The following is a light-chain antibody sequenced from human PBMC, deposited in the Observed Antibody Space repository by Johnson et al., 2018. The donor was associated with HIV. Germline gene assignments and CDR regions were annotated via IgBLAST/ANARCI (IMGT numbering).Light chain of an antibody. V-gene: IGLV1-51*02. CDR2: ENS. CDR3: GTWDTSLSAT. J-gene: IGLJ1*01. Sequence: QSVLTQPPSVSAAPGQKVTISCSGSSSNIGNKYVSWYQQLPGTAPKLIIYENSKRPSGIPDRFSGSKSGTSATLGITGLQTGDEADYYCGTWDTSLSATFGTGTKVTVL. CDR1: SSNIGNKY.